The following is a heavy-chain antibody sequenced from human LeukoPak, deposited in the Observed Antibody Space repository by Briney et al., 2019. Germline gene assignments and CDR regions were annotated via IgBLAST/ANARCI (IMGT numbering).Heavy chain of an antibody. J-gene: IGHJ4*02. CDR2: IGSSGDIT. CDR1: GFTFSNYG. Sequence: PGGSLRLSCAASGFTFSNYGMSWVRQAPGMGLEWVSSIGSSGDITYYADSVKGRFTISRDNSKNTLYLQMNSLRAEDTAVYYCARDIDNGDYVVYWGQGTLVTVSS. V-gene: IGHV3-23*01. D-gene: IGHD4-17*01. CDR3: ARDIDNGDYVVY.